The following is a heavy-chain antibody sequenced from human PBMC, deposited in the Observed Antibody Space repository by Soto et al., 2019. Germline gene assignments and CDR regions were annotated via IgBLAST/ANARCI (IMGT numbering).Heavy chain of an antibody. V-gene: IGHV3-30-3*01. Sequence: QVQLVESGGGVVQPGRSLRLSCAVSGFTFSSHAMHWVRQAPGKGLEWVTLISSDGSNKYYADSVKGRFTTSRDNSKNRMYLQMNSLRVEDTDVYYCARDDEGWSDCDLGYWGQGALVTVSS. D-gene: IGHD2-21*01. CDR1: GFTFSSHA. CDR2: ISSDGSNK. J-gene: IGHJ4*02. CDR3: ARDDEGWSDCDLGY.